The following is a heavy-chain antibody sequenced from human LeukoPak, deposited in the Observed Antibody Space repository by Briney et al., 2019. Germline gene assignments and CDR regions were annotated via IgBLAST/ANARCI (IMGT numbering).Heavy chain of an antibody. Sequence: GGSLGLSCAASGFSFSSYAMHWVRQAPGKGLEWVAVMSYDGSNKYYADSVKGRFTISRDNSKNTLYLQMNSLRAEDTAVYYCARGRGSYYYYGMDVWGQGTTVTVSS. D-gene: IGHD3-10*01. V-gene: IGHV3-30-3*01. CDR2: MSYDGSNK. J-gene: IGHJ6*02. CDR1: GFSFSSYA. CDR3: ARGRGSYYYYGMDV.